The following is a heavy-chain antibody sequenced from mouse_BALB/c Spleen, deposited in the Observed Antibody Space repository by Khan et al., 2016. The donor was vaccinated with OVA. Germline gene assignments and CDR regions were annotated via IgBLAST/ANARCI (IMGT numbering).Heavy chain of an antibody. CDR1: GYTFADSG. D-gene: IGHD2-3*01. CDR2: ISTYYGNI. V-gene: IGHV1S137*01. J-gene: IGHJ3*01. Sequence: QVQLKDSGPEPVRPGASVKISCKGSGYTFADSGMHWVRQSHAKSLEWIGVISTYYGNIKYNQKFEGRATMTVDKSSSTAYMELARLTSEDSAVYFCSRDGISEFTYWGQGTLVTVSA. CDR3: SRDGISEFTY.